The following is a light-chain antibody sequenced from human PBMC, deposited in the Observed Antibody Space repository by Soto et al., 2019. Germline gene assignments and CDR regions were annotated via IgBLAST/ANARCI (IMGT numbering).Light chain of an antibody. J-gene: IGLJ1*01. CDR1: SSDVGGYNY. CDR2: EVS. CDR3: SSYTSSSTHYV. Sequence: QSVLTQPASVSGSPGQSITISCTGTSSDVGGYNYVSWYQQHPGKAPKLMIYEVSNRPSGISYRFSGSKSGNTASLTISGLQAEDEADYYCSSYTSSSTHYVFGPGTKVTVL. V-gene: IGLV2-14*01.